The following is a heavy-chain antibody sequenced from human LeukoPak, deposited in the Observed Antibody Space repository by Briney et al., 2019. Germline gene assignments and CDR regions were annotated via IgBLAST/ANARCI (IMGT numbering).Heavy chain of an antibody. CDR3: AKGYRSNGSCYLFDY. CDR2: ISGSGSTT. V-gene: IGHV3-23*01. J-gene: IGHJ4*02. Sequence: PGGSLRLSCAASGFTFSTYAMNWVRQAPGKGLEWVSGISGSGSTTYYADSVKGRFTISRDNSKNTLYLQMNSLRAEDTAVYFCAKGYRSNGSCYLFDYWGQGTLVTVSS. CDR1: GFTFSTYA. D-gene: IGHD2-15*01.